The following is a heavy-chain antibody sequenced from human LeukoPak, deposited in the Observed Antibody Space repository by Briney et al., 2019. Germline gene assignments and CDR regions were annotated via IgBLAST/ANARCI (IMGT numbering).Heavy chain of an antibody. V-gene: IGHV3-23*01. CDR1: GFTLTSYA. CDR3: AKQLDSGNYYPTGDDY. Sequence: PGGSLRLSCAAYGFTLTSYATTWVRQAPGKGLEWVSAISARGTDTYYADSVKGRFTIARDTSKNTVYLQMNSLRDEDAAVYYCAKQLDSGNYYPTGDDYWGQGTLVTVSS. J-gene: IGHJ4*02. D-gene: IGHD3-10*01. CDR2: ISARGTDT.